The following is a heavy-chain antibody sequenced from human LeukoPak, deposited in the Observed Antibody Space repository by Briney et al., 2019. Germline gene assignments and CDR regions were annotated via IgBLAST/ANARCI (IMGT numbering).Heavy chain of an antibody. V-gene: IGHV4-39*01. D-gene: IGHD2-2*02. CDR3: ARAPLYTIAPYYYGMDV. J-gene: IGHJ6*02. Sequence: PSETLSLTCTVSGGSISSSSYYWGWIRQPPGKGLEWIGGIYYSGSTYYNPSLKSRVTISVDTSKNQFSLKLSSVTAADTAVYYCARAPLYTIAPYYYGMDVWGQGTTVTVSS. CDR1: GGSISSSSYY. CDR2: IYYSGST.